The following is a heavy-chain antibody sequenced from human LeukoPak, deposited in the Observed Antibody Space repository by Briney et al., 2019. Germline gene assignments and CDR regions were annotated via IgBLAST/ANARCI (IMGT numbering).Heavy chain of an antibody. D-gene: IGHD5-18*01. Sequence: GGSLRLSCAASGFTFSSYAMNWVRQAPGKGLEWVSTISGGGGSTYYADSVKGRFTISRDNFKNTLYLQMNSLRAEDTAVYYCAKDRDTATVKYFYYGMDGWGQGTTVTVSS. V-gene: IGHV3-23*01. CDR2: ISGGGGST. J-gene: IGHJ6*02. CDR1: GFTFSSYA. CDR3: AKDRDTATVKYFYYGMDG.